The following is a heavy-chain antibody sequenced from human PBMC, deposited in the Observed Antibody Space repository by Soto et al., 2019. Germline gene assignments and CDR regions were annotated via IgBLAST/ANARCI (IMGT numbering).Heavy chain of an antibody. CDR3: ARATSGYDYGDYGTTDYYYYYGMDV. J-gene: IGHJ6*02. CDR2: IIPIFGTA. D-gene: IGHD4-17*01. V-gene: IGHV1-69*12. Sequence: QVQLVQSGAEVKKPGSSVKVSCKASGGTFSSYAISWVRQAPGQGLEWMGGIIPIFGTANYAQKFQGRVTITADESTSTAYMELSSLRSEDTAVYYCARATSGYDYGDYGTTDYYYYYGMDVWGQGTTVTVSS. CDR1: GGTFSSYA.